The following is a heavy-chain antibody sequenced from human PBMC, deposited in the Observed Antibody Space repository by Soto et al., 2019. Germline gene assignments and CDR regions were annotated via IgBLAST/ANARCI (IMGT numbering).Heavy chain of an antibody. Sequence: QVQLVQSGAEVKKPGSSVKVSCKASGGTFSSYTISWVRQAPGQGLEWMGRIIPILGIANYAQKFQGRVTITADKSPSTAHMELSSLRSEDTAVYYCARARGYDSGTPFDYWGQGTLGTVSS. CDR1: GGTFSSYT. CDR2: IIPILGIA. D-gene: IGHD5-12*01. J-gene: IGHJ4*02. CDR3: ARARGYDSGTPFDY. V-gene: IGHV1-69*02.